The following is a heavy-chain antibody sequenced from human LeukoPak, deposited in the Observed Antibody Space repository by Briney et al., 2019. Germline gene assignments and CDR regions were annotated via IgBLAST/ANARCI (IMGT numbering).Heavy chain of an antibody. Sequence: SETLSPTCAVYGGSFSGYYWSWIRQPPGKGLEWIGEINHSGSTNYNPSLKSRVTISVDTSKNQFSLKLSSVTAADTAVYYCARSYDSSGYCFDYWGQGTLVTVSS. D-gene: IGHD3-22*01. CDR2: INHSGST. CDR3: ARSYDSSGYCFDY. V-gene: IGHV4-34*01. J-gene: IGHJ4*02. CDR1: GGSFSGYY.